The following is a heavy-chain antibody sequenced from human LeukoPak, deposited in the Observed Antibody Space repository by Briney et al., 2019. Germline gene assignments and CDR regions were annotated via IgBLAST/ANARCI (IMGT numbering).Heavy chain of an antibody. CDR1: GGTFSSYA. CDR2: IIPIFGTA. D-gene: IGHD3-22*01. CDR3: ARDRRDTNYYDSSGYDDAFDI. J-gene: IGHJ3*02. Sequence: SMKVSCKASGGTFSSYAISWVRQAPGQGLEWMGGIIPIFGTANYAQKFQGRVTITADESTSTAYMELSSLRSEDTAVYYCARDRRDTNYYDSSGYDDAFDIWGQGTMVTVSS. V-gene: IGHV1-69*13.